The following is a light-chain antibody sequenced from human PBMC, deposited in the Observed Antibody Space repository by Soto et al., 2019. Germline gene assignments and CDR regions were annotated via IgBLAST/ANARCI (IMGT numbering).Light chain of an antibody. CDR1: QGIRNY. CDR2: GAT. J-gene: IGKJ4*01. V-gene: IGKV1-27*01. CDR3: QRYNSAPLT. Sequence: DIQMTQSPSSLSASVGDRVTITCWASQGIRNYLAWYQQTPGKVPKLLIYGATTLQSGVPSRFSGSGSETDFTLTISSLQPEDVATYYCQRYNSAPLTFGGGTKVEIK.